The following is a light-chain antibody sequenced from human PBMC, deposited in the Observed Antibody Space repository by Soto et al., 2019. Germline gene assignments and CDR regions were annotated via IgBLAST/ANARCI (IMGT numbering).Light chain of an antibody. V-gene: IGLV2-14*01. J-gene: IGLJ2*01. Sequence: QSALTQPASVSGSPGQSITISCTGTSSDVGGYNYVSWYQQHPGKAPKLMIYEVSNRPSGVSNRFSGSKSGNTASLTISGLQPEDEADYYCSSFTTSSTVVVGGGTKLTFL. CDR2: EVS. CDR3: SSFTTSSTVV. CDR1: SSDVGGYNY.